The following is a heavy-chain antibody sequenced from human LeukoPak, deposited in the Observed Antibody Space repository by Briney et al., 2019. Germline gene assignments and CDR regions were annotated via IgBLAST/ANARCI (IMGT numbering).Heavy chain of an antibody. D-gene: IGHD3-22*01. CDR2: IYYSGST. CDR3: ARHESYYDSSL. V-gene: IGHV4-59*08. J-gene: IGHJ4*02. CDR1: GGSFSGYY. Sequence: PSETLSLTCAVYGGSFSGYYWSWIRQPPGKGLEWIGYIYYSGSTNYNPSLKSRVTISVDTSKNQFSLKLSSVTAADTAVYYCARHESYYDSSLWGQGTLVTVSS.